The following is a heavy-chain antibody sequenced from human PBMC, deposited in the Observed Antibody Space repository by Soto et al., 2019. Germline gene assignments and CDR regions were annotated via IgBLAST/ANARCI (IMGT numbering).Heavy chain of an antibody. J-gene: IGHJ4*02. CDR3: ARGLTYGSGRKVPFDY. D-gene: IGHD3-10*01. V-gene: IGHV1-18*01. CDR1: GYTFTSYG. Sequence: ASVKVSCKAAGYTFTSYGISWGRQAAGQGLEWMGWISAYHGNTNYAQKLQGRVTMTTDTSTSTAYMELRSLRSDDTAVYYCARGLTYGSGRKVPFDYWGQGTLVTVSS. CDR2: ISAYHGNT.